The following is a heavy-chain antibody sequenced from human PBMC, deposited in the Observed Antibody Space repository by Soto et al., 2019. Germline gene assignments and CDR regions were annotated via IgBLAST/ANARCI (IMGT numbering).Heavy chain of an antibody. Sequence: VQLVESGGSLVQPGGSLRLSCAASGFTFSSFWMSWVRQAPGKGLEWVANIKQDGSEKYYVDSVRGRFSISRDNAKNSLFLQMNSLRAEDTAVYYCARRPYGDYGDYVDYWGQGTLVTVSS. CDR1: GFTFSSFW. CDR2: IKQDGSEK. D-gene: IGHD4-17*01. CDR3: ARRPYGDYGDYVDY. V-gene: IGHV3-7*01. J-gene: IGHJ4*02.